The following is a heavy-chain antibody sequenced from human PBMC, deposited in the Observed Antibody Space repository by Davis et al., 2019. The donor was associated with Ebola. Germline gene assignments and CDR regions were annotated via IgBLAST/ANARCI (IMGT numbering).Heavy chain of an antibody. V-gene: IGHV5-51*01. J-gene: IGHJ4*02. Sequence: GESLKISCKASGYSFTSFWIGWVRQPPGQGLEWMGAILPGDSDTRYSQSFQGQVTISADKSITTAYLQWSSLKASDTAMYYCARQGAPYSAPANWGQGTLVTVSS. CDR2: ILPGDSDT. D-gene: IGHD1-26*01. CDR1: GYSFTSFW. CDR3: ARQGAPYSAPAN.